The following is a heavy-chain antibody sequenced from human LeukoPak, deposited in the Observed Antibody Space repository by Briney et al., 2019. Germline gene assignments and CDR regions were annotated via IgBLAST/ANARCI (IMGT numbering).Heavy chain of an antibody. CDR1: GGSINSYY. CDR2: IYYSGNT. D-gene: IGHD2-2*01. CDR3: VRQPSATAALDI. V-gene: IGHV4-59*08. Sequence: SETLSLTCAVFGGSINSYYWSWIRQPPGKGLEWIGYIYYSGNTNYNPSFKSRVTISVDTSKNQFSLKLSSVTAADTAIYYCVRQPSATAALDIWGQGTMVNVSS. J-gene: IGHJ3*02.